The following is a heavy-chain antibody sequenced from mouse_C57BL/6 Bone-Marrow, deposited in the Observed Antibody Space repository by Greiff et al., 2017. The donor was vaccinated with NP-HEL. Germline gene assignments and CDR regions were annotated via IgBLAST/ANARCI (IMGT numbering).Heavy chain of an antibody. CDR3: AREAYYHYGSSYYWYFDV. Sequence: VQLQQSGAELARPGASVKLSCKASGYTFTSYGISWVKQRTGQGLEWIGEIYPRSGNTYYNEQFKGKATLTADKSSSTAYMELRSLTSEDSAVYFCAREAYYHYGSSYYWYFDVWGTGTTVTVSS. J-gene: IGHJ1*03. V-gene: IGHV1-81*01. CDR2: IYPRSGNT. D-gene: IGHD1-1*01. CDR1: GYTFTSYG.